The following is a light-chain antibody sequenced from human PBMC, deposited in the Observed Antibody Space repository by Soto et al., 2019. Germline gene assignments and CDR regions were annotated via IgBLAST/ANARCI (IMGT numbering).Light chain of an antibody. CDR1: SSDVGGYNY. CDR2: EVT. Sequence: QSVLTQPPSASGSPGQSVTISCTGTSSDVGGYNYVSWYQQYPGRAPKLMIYEVTKRPSGVPDRFSGSKSGNTASVSVAGLQDEDEADYYCSSYSASNNFYFVFGGGTKLTVL. V-gene: IGLV2-8*01. J-gene: IGLJ3*02. CDR3: SSYSASNNFYFV.